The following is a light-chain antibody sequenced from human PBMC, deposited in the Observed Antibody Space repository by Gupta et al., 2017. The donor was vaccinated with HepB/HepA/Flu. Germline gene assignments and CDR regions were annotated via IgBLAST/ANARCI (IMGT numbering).Light chain of an antibody. CDR1: GNNY. CDR3: VTWDGRTKI. J-gene: IGLJ1*01. Sequence: GNNYVSWYQQLPGTAPKLLIYEDNKRPSGIPDRFSASKSGTSATLDLTGLLTGDEADYYFVTWDGRTKIFGTGAKLTVL. V-gene: IGLV1-51*02. CDR2: EDN.